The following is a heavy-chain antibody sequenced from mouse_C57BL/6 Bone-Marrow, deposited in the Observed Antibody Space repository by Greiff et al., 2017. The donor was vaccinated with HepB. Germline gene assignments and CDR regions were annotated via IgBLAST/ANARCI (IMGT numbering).Heavy chain of an antibody. Sequence: QVQLQQSGAELVRPGTSVKLSCKASGYTFTSYGISWVKQRTGQGLEWIGEIYPRSGNTYYNEKFKGKATLTADKSSSTAYMELRSLTSEDSAVYFCARNYGSWFAYWGQGTLVTVSA. CDR3: ARNYGSWFAY. D-gene: IGHD1-2*01. CDR1: GYTFTSYG. CDR2: IYPRSGNT. V-gene: IGHV1-81*01. J-gene: IGHJ3*01.